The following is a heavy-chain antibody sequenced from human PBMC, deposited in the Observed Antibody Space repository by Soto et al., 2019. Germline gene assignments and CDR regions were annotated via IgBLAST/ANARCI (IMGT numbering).Heavy chain of an antibody. D-gene: IGHD5-18*01. CDR3: AREGRQLWSCNWFDP. Sequence: QVQLQESGPGLVKPSETLSLTCTVSGGSVSSGSYYWSWIRQPPGKGLEWIGYIYYSGSTNYNPSHLSRLTIYADTSKTQFSLKRTAVTAADTAVYYCAREGRQLWSCNWFDPWGQGTLVTVSS. CDR2: IYYSGST. J-gene: IGHJ5*02. CDR1: GGSVSSGSYY. V-gene: IGHV4-61*01.